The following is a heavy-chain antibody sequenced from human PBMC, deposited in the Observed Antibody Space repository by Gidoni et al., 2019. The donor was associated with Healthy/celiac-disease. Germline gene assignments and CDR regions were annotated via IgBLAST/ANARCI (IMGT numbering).Heavy chain of an antibody. CDR2: IYYSGSP. CDR1: GGAISSSSYY. V-gene: IGHV4-39*01. CDR3: AYSSSWYDY. Sequence: QLQLQESGPGLVKPSETLSLTCTGSGGAISSSSYYWGWIRHPPGKGLEWIGSIYYSGSPYYNPSLNSRVTISVDTSKNQFSLKLSSVTAADTAVYYCAYSSSWYDYWGQGTLVTVSS. J-gene: IGHJ4*02. D-gene: IGHD6-13*01.